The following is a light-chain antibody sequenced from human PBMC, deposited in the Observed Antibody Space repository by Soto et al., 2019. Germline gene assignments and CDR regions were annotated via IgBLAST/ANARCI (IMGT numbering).Light chain of an antibody. V-gene: IGLV2-14*01. CDR2: DVS. Sequence: QSVLTQPASVSGSPGQSITISCTGTRSDVGGYNYVSWYQQHPGKVPKLMIYDVSQRPSGVSNRFSASKSGNTASLTISGLQADDEADYYCSSYTGSSTVVFGGGTKVTVL. J-gene: IGLJ2*01. CDR1: RSDVGGYNY. CDR3: SSYTGSSTVV.